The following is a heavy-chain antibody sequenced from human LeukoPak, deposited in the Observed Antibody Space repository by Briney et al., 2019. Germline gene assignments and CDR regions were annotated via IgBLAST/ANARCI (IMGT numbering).Heavy chain of an antibody. J-gene: IGHJ4*02. V-gene: IGHV3-23*01. CDR1: GFTFSSYA. D-gene: IGHD6-25*01. Sequence: GGSLRLSCAASGFTFSSYAMSWVRQAPGKGLEWVSTISGSGGNYADSVKGRFTISRDNSKNTLYLQMDSLRAEDTAMYYCAKERQRSPGPTDNWGQGTLVTVSS. CDR3: AKERQRSPGPTDN. CDR2: ISGSGG.